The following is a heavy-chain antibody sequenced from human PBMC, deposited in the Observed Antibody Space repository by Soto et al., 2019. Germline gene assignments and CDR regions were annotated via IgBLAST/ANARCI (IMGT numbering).Heavy chain of an antibody. CDR3: ARGGVSTRTFDY. Sequence: PGEPLKIYCKGSVYNFAGYWIAWVRQMPGKGLELMGIIYPSDSDTRYRPSFQGQVTISADKSISSAYLQWSSLRASDTAMYYCARGGVSTRTFDYWGQGTPVTVSS. J-gene: IGHJ4*02. D-gene: IGHD3-3*01. CDR2: IYPSDSDT. V-gene: IGHV5-51*01. CDR1: VYNFAGYW.